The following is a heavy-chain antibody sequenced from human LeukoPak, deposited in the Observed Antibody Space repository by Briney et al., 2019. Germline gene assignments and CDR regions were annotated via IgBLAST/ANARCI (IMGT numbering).Heavy chain of an antibody. CDR1: GYTFTSHG. Sequence: ASVKVSCKASGYTFTSHGISWVRQAPGQGLEWMGWISAYNGNTNYAQKLQGRVTMTTDTSTSTAYMELRSLRSDDTAVYYCARGGVYCSSTSCYRSWFDPWGQGTLVTVSS. J-gene: IGHJ5*02. CDR3: ARGGVYCSSTSCYRSWFDP. D-gene: IGHD2-2*01. V-gene: IGHV1-18*01. CDR2: ISAYNGNT.